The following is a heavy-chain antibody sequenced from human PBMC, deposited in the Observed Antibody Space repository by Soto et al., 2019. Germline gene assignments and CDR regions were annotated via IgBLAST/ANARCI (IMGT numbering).Heavy chain of an antibody. CDR2: ISWNSGSI. D-gene: IGHD6-13*01. CDR1: GFTFDDYA. J-gene: IGHJ4*02. V-gene: IGHV3-9*01. CDR3: AKGVRAGIAAADYDY. Sequence: EVQLVESGGGLVQPGRSLRLSCAASGFTFDDYAMHWVRQAPGKGLEWVSGISWNSGSIGYADSVKGRFTISRDNAKNSLYLQMNSLGAEDTALYYCAKGVRAGIAAADYDYWGQGTLVTVSS.